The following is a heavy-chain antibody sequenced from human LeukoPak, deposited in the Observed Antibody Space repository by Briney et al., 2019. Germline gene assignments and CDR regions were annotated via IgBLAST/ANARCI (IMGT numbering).Heavy chain of an antibody. Sequence: SETLSLTCTVSGGSISSSSYYWGWIRQPPGKGLEWIGSIYYSGSTYYNPSLKSRVTISVDTSKNQFSLKLSSVTAADTAVYYCARLPYDFDAFDIWGQGTMVTVSS. CDR3: ARLPYDFDAFDI. V-gene: IGHV4-39*01. J-gene: IGHJ3*02. CDR1: GGSISSSSYY. CDR2: IYYSGST. D-gene: IGHD3-3*01.